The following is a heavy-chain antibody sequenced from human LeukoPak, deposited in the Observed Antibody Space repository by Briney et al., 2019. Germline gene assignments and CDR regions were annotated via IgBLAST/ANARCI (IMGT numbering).Heavy chain of an antibody. Sequence: GGSLRLSCAASGFTFGSYSMNWVRQGPGKGLEWVSAISSSSSCTYYADSVRGRFTISRDNAKNSLYLQMNSLSAEATAVYYCARVSGSSSWTYFDYWGQGTLVTVSS. CDR1: GFTFGSYS. J-gene: IGHJ4*02. V-gene: IGHV3-21*01. D-gene: IGHD6-6*01. CDR3: ARVSGSSSWTYFDY. CDR2: ISSSSSCT.